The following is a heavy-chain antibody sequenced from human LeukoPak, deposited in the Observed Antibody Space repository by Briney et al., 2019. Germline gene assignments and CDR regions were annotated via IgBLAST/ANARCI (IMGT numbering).Heavy chain of an antibody. J-gene: IGHJ4*02. V-gene: IGHV3-21*01. CDR3: ARVYSANGYGSGYYDY. CDR1: GFSFSTYD. CDR2: ITSTSNPI. D-gene: IGHD3-10*01. Sequence: PGGSLRLSCVASGFSFSTYDMNWVRQAPGKGLELVSAITSTSNPINYADSVKGRFTISSNSPNNSLYLQMNRLSAEDTAVYYCARVYSANGYGSGYYDYWGQGALVTVSS.